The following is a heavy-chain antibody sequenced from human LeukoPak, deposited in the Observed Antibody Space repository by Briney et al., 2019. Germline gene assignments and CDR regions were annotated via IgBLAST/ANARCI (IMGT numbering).Heavy chain of an antibody. J-gene: IGHJ4*02. CDR1: GYTFTGYY. D-gene: IGHD3-10*01. Sequence: ASVKVSCKASGYTFTGYYMHWVRQAPGQGLEWMGWINPNSGGTNYAQKFQGRVTMTRDTSISTAYMELSRLRSDDTAVYYCAGFDSLYGSGSYSFDYWGQGTLVTVSS. V-gene: IGHV1-2*02. CDR2: INPNSGGT. CDR3: AGFDSLYGSGSYSFDY.